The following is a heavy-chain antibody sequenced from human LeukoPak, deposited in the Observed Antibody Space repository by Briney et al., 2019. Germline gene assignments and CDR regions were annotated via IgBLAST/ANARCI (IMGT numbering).Heavy chain of an antibody. CDR3: ARDDRTSYGSGRGY. D-gene: IGHD3-10*01. Sequence: GGSLRLSCVASGFSFSSYAMSWVRQAPGKGLEWVSSISSSSSYIYYADSVKGRFTISRDNAKNSLYLQMNSLRAEDTAVYYCARDDRTSYGSGRGYWGQGTLVTVSS. CDR2: ISSSSSYI. CDR1: GFSFSSYA. J-gene: IGHJ4*02. V-gene: IGHV3-21*01.